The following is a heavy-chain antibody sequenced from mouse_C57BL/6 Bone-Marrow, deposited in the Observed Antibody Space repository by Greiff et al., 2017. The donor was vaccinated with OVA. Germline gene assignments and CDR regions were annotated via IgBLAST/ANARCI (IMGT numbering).Heavy chain of an antibody. CDR1: GYTFTSYW. CDR2: IHPNSGST. CDR3: ASYYSNQGFAY. D-gene: IGHD2-5*01. V-gene: IGHV1-64*01. J-gene: IGHJ3*01. Sequence: QVQLQQSGAELVKPGASVKLSCKASGYTFTSYWMHWVKQRPGQGLEWIGMIHPNSGSTNYNEKFKSKATLTVDKSSSTAYMQLSSLTSEDSAVYYCASYYSNQGFAYWGQGTLVTVSA.